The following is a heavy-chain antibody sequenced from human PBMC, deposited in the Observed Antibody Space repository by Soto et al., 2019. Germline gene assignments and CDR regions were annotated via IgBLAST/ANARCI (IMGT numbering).Heavy chain of an antibody. J-gene: IGHJ4*02. D-gene: IGHD1-26*01. V-gene: IGHV4-30-4*01. Sequence: PSETLSLTCTVSGGSISSGDYYWSWIRQPPGKGLEWIGYIYYSGSTYYNPSLKSRVTISVDTSKNQFSLKLSSVTAADTAVYYCARVVGSYPRTFYFDYWGQGTLVTVSS. CDR3: ARVVGSYPRTFYFDY. CDR2: IYYSGST. CDR1: GGSISSGDYY.